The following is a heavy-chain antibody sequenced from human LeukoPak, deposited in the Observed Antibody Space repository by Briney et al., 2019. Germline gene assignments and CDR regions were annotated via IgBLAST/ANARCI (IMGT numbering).Heavy chain of an antibody. V-gene: IGHV4-61*02. CDR1: GGSISSGSYY. D-gene: IGHD6-13*01. J-gene: IGHJ4*02. CDR2: IYTSGST. CDR3: ARGPMSIAAAGLFDY. Sequence: SETLSLTCTVSGGSISSGSYYWSWIRQPAGKGLEWIGRIYTSGSTNYNPSLKSRVTISVDTSKNQFSLKLSSETAADTAVYYCARGPMSIAAAGLFDYWGQGTLVTVSS.